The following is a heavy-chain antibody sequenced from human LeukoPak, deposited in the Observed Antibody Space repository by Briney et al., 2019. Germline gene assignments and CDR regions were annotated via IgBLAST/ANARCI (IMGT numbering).Heavy chain of an antibody. CDR2: ISGSGGST. V-gene: IGHV3-23*01. CDR3: AKRSFLEWLPQTRDY. J-gene: IGHJ4*02. Sequence: GGSLRLSCAASGFTFSSYAMSWVRQAPEKGLEWVSAISGSGGSTYYADSVKGRFTISRDNSKNTLYLQMNSLRAEDTAVYYCAKRSFLEWLPQTRDYWGQGTLVTVSS. D-gene: IGHD3-3*01. CDR1: GFTFSSYA.